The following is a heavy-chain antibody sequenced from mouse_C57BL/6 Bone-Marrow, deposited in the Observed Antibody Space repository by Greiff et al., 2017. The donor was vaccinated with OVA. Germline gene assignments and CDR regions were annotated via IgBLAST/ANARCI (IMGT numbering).Heavy chain of an antibody. CDR1: GYTFTSYG. V-gene: IGHV1-81*01. Sequence: QVQLQQSGAELARPGASVKLSCKASGYTFTSYGISWVKQRTGQGLEWIGEIYPRSGNTYYNEKFKGKATLTADKSSSTAYMELRSLTSEDSAVYFCARGVYYSNSWFAYWGQGTLVTVSA. CDR3: ARGVYYSNSWFAY. D-gene: IGHD2-5*01. CDR2: IYPRSGNT. J-gene: IGHJ3*01.